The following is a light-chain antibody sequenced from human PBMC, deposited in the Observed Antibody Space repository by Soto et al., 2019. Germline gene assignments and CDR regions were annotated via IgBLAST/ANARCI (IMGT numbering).Light chain of an antibody. CDR2: EAF. CDR1: QNVYTY. CDR3: QQRSHWLT. J-gene: IGKJ5*01. Sequence: EILLTQSPATLSLSPWERATLSCRASQNVYTYVAWYQQKPGQAPRLLMYEAFNRATGIPARCSGSGSGTDFTLTISSLEPEDSAVYYCQQRSHWLTFGQGTRLEIK. V-gene: IGKV3-11*01.